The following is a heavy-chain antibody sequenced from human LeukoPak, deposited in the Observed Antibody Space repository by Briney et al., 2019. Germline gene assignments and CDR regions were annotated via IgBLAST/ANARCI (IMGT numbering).Heavy chain of an antibody. CDR3: AREDSYGYY. V-gene: IGHV3-48*02. J-gene: IGHJ4*02. CDR2: IGSSGSPT. Sequence: AGGSLRLSCAASGFAFSSYNMNWVRQAPGKGLEWISYIGSSGSPTHYADSVGGRFTISRDNAKNSLYLQMNSLRDEDTAVYYCAREDSYGYYWGQGTLVTVSS. D-gene: IGHD5-18*01. CDR1: GFAFSSYN.